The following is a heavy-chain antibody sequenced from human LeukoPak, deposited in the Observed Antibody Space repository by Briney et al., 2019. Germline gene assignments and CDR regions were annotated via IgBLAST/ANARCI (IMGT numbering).Heavy chain of an antibody. V-gene: IGHV1-18*04. D-gene: IGHD3-22*01. CDR1: GYTFTGYY. Sequence: GASVKVSCKASGYTFTGYYMHWVRQAPGQGLEWMGWISGYNGNTNYAQKLQGRVTMTTDTSTSTAYMELRSLKSADTAVYYCASLKNYYDSSGYLVTDAFDIWGQGTMVTVSS. CDR2: ISGYNGNT. J-gene: IGHJ3*02. CDR3: ASLKNYYDSSGYLVTDAFDI.